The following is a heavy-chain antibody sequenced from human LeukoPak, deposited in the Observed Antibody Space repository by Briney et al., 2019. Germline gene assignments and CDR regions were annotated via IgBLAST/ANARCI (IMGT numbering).Heavy chain of an antibody. V-gene: IGHV5-51*01. D-gene: IGHD2-21*02. J-gene: IGHJ3*02. CDR2: IYPGDSDA. Sequence: KPGESLKISCTGFGYSFTTYWIGWMRQMPGKGLEWMGIIYPGDSDARYSPSFQGQVTISVDKSISTAYLQWSSLKASDTAMYYCARQGRIVVVTTTHDAFDIWGQGTMVTVSS. CDR1: GYSFTTYW. CDR3: ARQGRIVVVTTTHDAFDI.